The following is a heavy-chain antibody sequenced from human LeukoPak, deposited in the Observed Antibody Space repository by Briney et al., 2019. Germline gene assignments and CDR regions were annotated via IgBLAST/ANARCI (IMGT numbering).Heavy chain of an antibody. J-gene: IGHJ4*02. Sequence: HPGGSLRLSCAASGFTISGNYMIWVRQAPGKGLEWVSVIYSGGSTYYADSVKGRFTISRDNSKNTLYLQMNSLRAEDTAVYYCAKEGRKQITMIVVVITELDYWGQGTLVTVSS. CDR2: IYSGGST. CDR1: GFTISGNY. V-gene: IGHV3-53*01. CDR3: AKEGRKQITMIVVVITELDY. D-gene: IGHD3-22*01.